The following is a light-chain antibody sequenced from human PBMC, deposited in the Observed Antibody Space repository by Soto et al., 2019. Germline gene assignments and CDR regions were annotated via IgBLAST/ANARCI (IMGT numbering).Light chain of an antibody. Sequence: QSVLTQPASVSGSPGQSITISCTGTSRDIGSSPYVSWYQQYPGKAPKCMIYDVNNRPSGVSNRFSGSQSGNTASLSISGLQAEDEAVYYCTSYTTTNTLALGGGTKVTVL. V-gene: IGLV2-14*03. J-gene: IGLJ2*01. CDR1: SRDIGSSPY. CDR2: DVN. CDR3: TSYTTTNTLA.